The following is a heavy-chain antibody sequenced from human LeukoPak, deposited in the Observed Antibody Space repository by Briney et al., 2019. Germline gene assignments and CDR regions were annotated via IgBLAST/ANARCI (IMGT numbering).Heavy chain of an antibody. Sequence: SETLSLTCTVSGVSISSADYYWSWIRQPPGKGLEWIGYIYYSGGTYYNPSLKSRVTISVDTPKNQFSLKLSSVTAADTAVYYAVSSTSDYYYYYMDVWGKGTTVTVSS. J-gene: IGHJ6*03. CDR2: IYYSGGT. D-gene: IGHD2-2*01. CDR1: GVSISSADYY. V-gene: IGHV4-30-4*01. CDR3: VSSTSDYYYYYMDV.